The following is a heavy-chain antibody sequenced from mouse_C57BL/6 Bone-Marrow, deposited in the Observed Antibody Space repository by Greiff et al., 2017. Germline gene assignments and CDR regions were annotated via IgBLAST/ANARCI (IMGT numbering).Heavy chain of an antibody. Sequence: VQLQQSGAELARPGASVKMSCKASGYTFTSYTMHWVKQRPGQGLEWIGYIYPSSGYTKYNQKFKDKATMTADKSSSTAYMQLSSLTSEDSAVYYAAGGPLIWYYGSSISWFAYWGQGTLVTVSA. V-gene: IGHV1-4*01. CDR2: IYPSSGYT. J-gene: IGHJ3*01. D-gene: IGHD1-1*01. CDR3: AGGPLIWYYGSSISWFAY. CDR1: GYTFTSYT.